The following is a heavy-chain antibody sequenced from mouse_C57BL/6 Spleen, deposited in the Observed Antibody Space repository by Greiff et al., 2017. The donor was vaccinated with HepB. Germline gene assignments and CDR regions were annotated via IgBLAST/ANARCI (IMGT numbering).Heavy chain of an antibody. V-gene: IGHV1-82*01. CDR2: IYPGDGDT. CDR1: GYAFSSSW. J-gene: IGHJ1*03. D-gene: IGHD2-2*01. CDR3: ARFGYYRYFDV. Sequence: QVQLKESGPELVKPGASVKISCKASGYAFSSSWMNWVKQRPGKGLEWIGRIYPGDGDTNYNGKLKGKATLTADKSSSTAYMQLSSLTSEDSAVYFCARFGYYRYFDVWGTGTTVTVSS.